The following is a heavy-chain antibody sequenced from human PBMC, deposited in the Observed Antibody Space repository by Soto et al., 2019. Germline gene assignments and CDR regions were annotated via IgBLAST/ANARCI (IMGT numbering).Heavy chain of an antibody. V-gene: IGHV1-18*01. CDR1: GDTFASFC. CDR2: ISAYNGNT. J-gene: IGHJ4*02. D-gene: IGHD3-10*01. Sequence: ASGKVSCKASGDTFASFCFSWVRQAPGQGLEWLGWISAYNGNTRYAQKVRDRVTLTTDTSTNTAYMELRSLTSDDTAVYYCARDQESITDRILQYWGQGTLVTV. CDR3: ARDQESITDRILQY.